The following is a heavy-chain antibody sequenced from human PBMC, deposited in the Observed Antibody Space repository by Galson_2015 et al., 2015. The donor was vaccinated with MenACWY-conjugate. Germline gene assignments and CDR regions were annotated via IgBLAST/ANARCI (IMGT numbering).Heavy chain of an antibody. J-gene: IGHJ6*02. D-gene: IGHD3-10*01. V-gene: IGHV3-21*01. CDR3: ARITMVRGERGYGMDV. CDR2: ISSSSSYI. CDR1: GFTFSTYP. Sequence: SLRLSCAASGFTFSTYPMSWVRQAPGKGLEWVSFISSSSSYISYADSVKGRFTISRDNAKNSLYLQMKSLRADDTAVYYCARITMVRGERGYGMDVWGQGTTVIVSS.